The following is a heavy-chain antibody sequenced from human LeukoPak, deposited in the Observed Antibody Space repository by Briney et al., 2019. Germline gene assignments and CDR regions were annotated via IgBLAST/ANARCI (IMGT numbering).Heavy chain of an antibody. CDR3: AKKIPGTYPFDY. CDR2: ITGSSDIT. CDR1: GFTFSSYV. D-gene: IGHD1-26*01. Sequence: GASLRLSCEASGFTFSSYVMAWVRQAPEKGLVWVAGITGSSDITDYADSVKGRFTISRDNSKNTLYLQMNSLMAVDTAIYYCAKKIPGTYPFDYWGRGTLVTVSS. J-gene: IGHJ4*02. V-gene: IGHV3-23*01.